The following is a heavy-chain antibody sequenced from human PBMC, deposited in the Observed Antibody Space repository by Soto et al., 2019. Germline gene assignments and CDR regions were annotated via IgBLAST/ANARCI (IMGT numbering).Heavy chain of an antibody. Sequence: PGESLKISCKGSGYSFTSYRIGWVRQMPGKGLEWMGIIYPGDSDTRYSPSFQGQVTISADKSISTAYLQWSSLKASDTAMYYCARHGYYDSSGYYYALDYYYGMDVWGQGTTVTVSS. D-gene: IGHD3-22*01. V-gene: IGHV5-51*01. CDR2: IYPGDSDT. J-gene: IGHJ6*02. CDR3: ARHGYYDSSGYYYALDYYYGMDV. CDR1: GYSFTSYR.